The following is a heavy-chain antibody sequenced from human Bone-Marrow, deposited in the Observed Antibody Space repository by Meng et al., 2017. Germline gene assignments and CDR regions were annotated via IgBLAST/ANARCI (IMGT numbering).Heavy chain of an antibody. Sequence: QVQLQQWGAGLLKPSETLSLTCAVYGGSFSGYYWSWIRQPPGKGLEWIGEINHSGSTNYNPSLKSRDTISVDTSKNQFSLKLSSVTAADTAVYYCARGTRPLLFQHWGQGTLVTVSS. D-gene: IGHD1-1*01. CDR1: GGSFSGYY. V-gene: IGHV4-34*01. J-gene: IGHJ1*01. CDR3: ARGTRPLLFQH. CDR2: INHSGST.